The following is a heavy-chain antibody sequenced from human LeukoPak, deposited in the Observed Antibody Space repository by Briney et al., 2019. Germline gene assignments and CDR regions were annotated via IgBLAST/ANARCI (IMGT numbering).Heavy chain of an antibody. CDR2: IHYSGST. J-gene: IGHJ4*02. V-gene: IGHV4-59*01. Sequence: SETPSLTCTVSGGSISSYYWSWIRQPPGKGLEWIGYIHYSGSTNYNPSLKSRVTISVDTSKNQFSLKLSSVTAADTAVYYCAGYSGYDYYFDYWGQGTLVTVSS. D-gene: IGHD5-12*01. CDR3: AGYSGYDYYFDY. CDR1: GGSISSYY.